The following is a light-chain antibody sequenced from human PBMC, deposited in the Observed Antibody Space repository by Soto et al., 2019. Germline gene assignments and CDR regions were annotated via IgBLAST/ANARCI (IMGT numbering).Light chain of an antibody. CDR3: QQSYSTPWT. CDR1: QSISSY. V-gene: IGKV1-39*01. CDR2: AAS. J-gene: IGKJ1*01. Sequence: DIQMTQYPSSLSASVGDRVTITCRASQSISSYLNWYQQKPGKAPKLLIYAASSLQSGVPSRFSGSGPGTDFTLTISSLQPEDFATYSCQQSYSTPWTFGKGTKVEIK.